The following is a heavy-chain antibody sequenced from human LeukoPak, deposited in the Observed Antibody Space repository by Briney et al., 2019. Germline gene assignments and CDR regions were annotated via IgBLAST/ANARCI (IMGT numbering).Heavy chain of an antibody. V-gene: IGHV1-69*04. D-gene: IGHD4-11*01. J-gene: IGHJ6*02. Sequence: SVKVSCKASGGTFSSYAISWVRQAPGQGPEWMGRIIPILGIANYAQKFQGRVTITADKSTSTAYMELSSLRSEDTAVYCCARDYSNYVGPYYYYGMDVWGQGTTVTVSS. CDR3: ARDYSNYVGPYYYYGMDV. CDR1: GGTFSSYA. CDR2: IIPILGIA.